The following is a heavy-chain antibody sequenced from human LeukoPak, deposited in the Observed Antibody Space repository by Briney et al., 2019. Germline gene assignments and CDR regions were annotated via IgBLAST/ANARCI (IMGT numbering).Heavy chain of an antibody. Sequence: QPGGSLRLSCAASGFTFSISAMTWVRQAPGKGLVWVSRVKSDGSDTIYADSVKGRFTISRDNAKNTLYLQMDSLRAEDTAVYYCTTGIGNYYYYWGQGTLVTVAS. J-gene: IGHJ4*02. CDR3: TTGIGNYYYY. CDR1: GFTFSISA. V-gene: IGHV3-74*01. CDR2: VKSDGSDT. D-gene: IGHD3-10*01.